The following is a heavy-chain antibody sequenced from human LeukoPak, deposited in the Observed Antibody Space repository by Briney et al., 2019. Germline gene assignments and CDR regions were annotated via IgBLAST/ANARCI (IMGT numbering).Heavy chain of an antibody. CDR2: IYSGGTT. CDR3: ARDQYSYAHAAH. J-gene: IGHJ4*02. D-gene: IGHD5-18*01. V-gene: IGHV3-66*01. Sequence: GGSLRLSCAASGFTVSSNYMSWVRQAPGKGLEWGSVIYSGGTTYYADSVKGRFTISRHNSKHTLHLQMNSLRAEDTAVYYCARDQYSYAHAAHWGQGTLVTVSS. CDR1: GFTVSSNY.